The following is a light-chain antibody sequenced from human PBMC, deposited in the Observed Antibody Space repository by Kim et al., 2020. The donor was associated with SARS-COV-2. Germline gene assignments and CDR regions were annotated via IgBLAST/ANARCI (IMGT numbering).Light chain of an antibody. Sequence: VAPGESATLSRRASQPVSSNLAWYQQKPGQAPRLLIYGAFTRATGIPVRFTGSGSVTEFTLTISSLQSEDSAIYYCQQYANWHPYTFGQGTKLEI. CDR3: QQYANWHPYT. J-gene: IGKJ2*01. CDR2: GAF. CDR1: QPVSSN. V-gene: IGKV3-15*01.